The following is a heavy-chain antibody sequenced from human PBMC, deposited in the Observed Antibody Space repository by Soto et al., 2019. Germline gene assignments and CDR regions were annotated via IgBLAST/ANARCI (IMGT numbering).Heavy chain of an antibody. Sequence: SETLSLTCTVSGGSISSSSYYWGWIRQPPGKGLEWIGSIYYSGSTYYNPSLKSRVTISVDTSKNQFSLKLSSVTAADTAVYYCASINIVVVPAAIETGDYYYSYMDVWGKGTTVTVSS. CDR3: ASINIVVVPAAIETGDYYYSYMDV. V-gene: IGHV4-39*01. J-gene: IGHJ6*03. CDR2: IYYSGST. D-gene: IGHD2-2*01. CDR1: GGSISSSSYY.